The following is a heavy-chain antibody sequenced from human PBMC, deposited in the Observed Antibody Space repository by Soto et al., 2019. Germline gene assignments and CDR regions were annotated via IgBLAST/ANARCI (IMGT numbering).Heavy chain of an antibody. Sequence: GGSLRLSCAASGFTFSSYGMHWVRQAPGKGLEWVAVISYDGSNKYYADSVKGRFTISRDNSKNTLYLQMNSLRAEDTAVYYCAKTVYYDSSGYFGSPFDYYYGMDVWGQGTTVTVSS. CDR2: ISYDGSNK. CDR1: GFTFSSYG. D-gene: IGHD3-22*01. V-gene: IGHV3-30*18. J-gene: IGHJ6*02. CDR3: AKTVYYDSSGYFGSPFDYYYGMDV.